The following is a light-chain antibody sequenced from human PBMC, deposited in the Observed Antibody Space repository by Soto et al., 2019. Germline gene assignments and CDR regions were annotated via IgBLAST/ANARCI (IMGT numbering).Light chain of an antibody. J-gene: IGKJ1*01. CDR1: QSVSSY. CDR2: DAS. V-gene: IGKV3-11*01. Sequence: EIVLTQSPATLSLSPGERATLSCRASQSVSSYLAWYQQKXXXAPRLLIYDASNRATGIPARXXXXXXXXXXXXXISSLEPEDFAVYYCQQRSNWPRTFGQGTKVEIK. CDR3: QQRSNWPRT.